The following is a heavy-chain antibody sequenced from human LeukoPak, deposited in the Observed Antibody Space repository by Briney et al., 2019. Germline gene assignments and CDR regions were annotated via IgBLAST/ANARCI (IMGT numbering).Heavy chain of an antibody. V-gene: IGHV4-4*07. D-gene: IGHD3-10*01. J-gene: IGHJ3*02. CDR1: GRSISSYY. Sequence: SETLSLTRSVSGRSISSYYWSWLRQPAGKGLEWLGRIHTSGSTNYNPSLKSRVTMSVDTSKNQFSLKLSSVTAADTAVYYCARRKITMVRGVIGAFDIWGQGTMVTVSS. CDR3: ARRKITMVRGVIGAFDI. CDR2: IHTSGST.